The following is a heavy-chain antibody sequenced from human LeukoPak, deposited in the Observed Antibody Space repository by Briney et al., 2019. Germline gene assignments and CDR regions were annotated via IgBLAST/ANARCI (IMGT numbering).Heavy chain of an antibody. CDR3: ARDGVSDSSGWYRGKFDY. V-gene: IGHV1-2*02. CDR1: GYTFTGYY. D-gene: IGHD6-19*01. Sequence: ASVKVSCKASGYTFTGYYMHWVRQAPGQGLEWMGWINPNSGGTNYAQKFQGRVTMTRDTSISTAYMELSRLRSDDTAVYYCARDGVSDSSGWYRGKFDYWSQGTLVTVSS. CDR2: INPNSGGT. J-gene: IGHJ4*02.